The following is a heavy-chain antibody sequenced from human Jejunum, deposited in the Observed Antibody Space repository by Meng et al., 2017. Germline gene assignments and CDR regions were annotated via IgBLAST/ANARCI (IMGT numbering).Heavy chain of an antibody. Sequence: GESLKISCAASGFTFSDHYMDWVRQAPGKGLEWVGRIRNKANSYSTEYAASVKGRFTISRDDSRNSLYLHMNSLKTEDTAVYYFARVRLCGGCGCTRGRILDYWGQGTLVTVSS. CDR1: GFTFSDHY. V-gene: IGHV3-72*01. J-gene: IGHJ4*02. CDR2: IRNKANSYST. CDR3: ARVRLCGGCGCTRGRILDY. D-gene: IGHD2-15*01.